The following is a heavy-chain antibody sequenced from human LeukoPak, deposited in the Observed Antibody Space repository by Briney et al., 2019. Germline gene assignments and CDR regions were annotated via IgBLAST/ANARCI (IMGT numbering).Heavy chain of an antibody. Sequence: GRSLRLSCAASGFTFDDYAMHWVRQAPGKGLEWVSGISWNSGSIDYADSVKGRFTICRDNAKNSLYLQMNSLRAEDTALYYCAKDIGEGAVAASDYYYGMDVWGQGTTVTVSS. D-gene: IGHD6-19*01. V-gene: IGHV3-9*01. CDR3: AKDIGEGAVAASDYYYGMDV. CDR2: ISWNSGSI. J-gene: IGHJ6*02. CDR1: GFTFDDYA.